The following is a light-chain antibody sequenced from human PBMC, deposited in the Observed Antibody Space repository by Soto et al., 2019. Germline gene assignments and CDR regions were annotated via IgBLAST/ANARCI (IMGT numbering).Light chain of an antibody. CDR1: QSVLYSSNNKNY. CDR3: QQYESTPPT. Sequence: DIVMTQSPDSLAVSLGERATINCKSSQSVLYSSNNKNYLAWYQQRPGQPPKLLINGASTRESGVPDRFSGSGSGTDFTLTITSLQAEDVAVYYCQQYESTPPTFGQGTKLEIK. CDR2: GAS. J-gene: IGKJ2*01. V-gene: IGKV4-1*01.